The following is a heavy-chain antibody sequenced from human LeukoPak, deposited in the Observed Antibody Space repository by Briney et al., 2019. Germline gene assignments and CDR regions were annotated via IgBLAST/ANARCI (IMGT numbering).Heavy chain of an antibody. CDR2: IYHSGST. D-gene: IGHD3-10*01. CDR1: GGSISSSNW. J-gene: IGHJ6*03. V-gene: IGHV4-4*02. CDR3: ARGRGGSPSRDYYYYMDV. Sequence: PSGTLSLTCAVSGGSISSSNWWSWVRQPPGKVLEWIGEIYHSGSTNYNPSLKSRVTISVDKSKNQFSLKLSSVTAADTAVYYCARGRGGSPSRDYYYYMDVWGKGTTVTVSS.